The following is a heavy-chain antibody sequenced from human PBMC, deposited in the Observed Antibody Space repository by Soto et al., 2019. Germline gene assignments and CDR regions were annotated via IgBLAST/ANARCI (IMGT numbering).Heavy chain of an antibody. Sequence: PGGSLRLSCAASGFTFSSYRMSWVRQAPGKGLEWVANIKQDGSEKYYVDSVKGRFTISRDNAKNSLYLQMNSLRAEDTAVYYCARSGHENAFDIWGQGTMVTVSS. J-gene: IGHJ3*02. CDR2: IKQDGSEK. CDR3: ARSGHENAFDI. V-gene: IGHV3-7*01. CDR1: GFTFSSYR. D-gene: IGHD2-8*02.